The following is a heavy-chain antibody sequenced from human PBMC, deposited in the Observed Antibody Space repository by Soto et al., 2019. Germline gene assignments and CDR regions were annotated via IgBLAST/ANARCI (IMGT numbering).Heavy chain of an antibody. D-gene: IGHD6-19*01. V-gene: IGHV1-69*12. CDR1: GGTFRTYA. CDR3: AKGAVAGTPTSYYYYGMDV. CDR2: IIPIFGTV. J-gene: IGHJ6*02. Sequence: QVQLLQSGAEVKKPGSSVRVSCEASGGTFRTYAISWVRQAPGQGLEWLGEIIPIFGTVNYAQKFQCRVTITADASTTTVYMDLRSLRSEDTAVYYCAKGAVAGTPTSYYYYGMDVWGQGTTVTVSS.